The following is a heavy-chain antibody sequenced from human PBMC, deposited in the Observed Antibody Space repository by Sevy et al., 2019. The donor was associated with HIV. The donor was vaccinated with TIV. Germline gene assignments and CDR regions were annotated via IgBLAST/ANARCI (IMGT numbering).Heavy chain of an antibody. J-gene: IGHJ3*02. CDR2: IIPIFGTA. CDR1: GGTFSSYA. D-gene: IGHD6-19*01. Sequence: SVKVSCKASGGTFSSYAISWVRQAPGQGLEWMGGIIPIFGTANYALKFQGRVTITADESTSTAYMELSSLRSEDTAVHYCARAVAGTMGYRGEAVDIWGQGTMVTVSS. CDR3: ARAVAGTMGYRGEAVDI. V-gene: IGHV1-69*13.